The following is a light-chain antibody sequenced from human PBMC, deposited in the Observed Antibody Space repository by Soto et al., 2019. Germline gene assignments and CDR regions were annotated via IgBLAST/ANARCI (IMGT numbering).Light chain of an antibody. CDR1: QSVGSN. Sequence: EILMTQSPGTLSVSPGERATLSCRASQSVGSNLAWYQQKPGQAPRLLIFSASTRATGIPARFSGSGSGTEFTLTISSIQSEDFAFYYCQQYADWLFTFGPGTKVDIK. CDR2: SAS. V-gene: IGKV3-15*01. CDR3: QQYADWLFT. J-gene: IGKJ3*01.